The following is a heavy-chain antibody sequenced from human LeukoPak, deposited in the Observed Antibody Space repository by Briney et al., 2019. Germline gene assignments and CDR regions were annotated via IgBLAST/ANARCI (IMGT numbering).Heavy chain of an antibody. V-gene: IGHV3-23*01. CDR1: GFTFSSYA. CDR2: ISGSGGST. D-gene: IGHD4-17*01. J-gene: IGHJ4*02. CDR3: AIIDDYGDYGGY. Sequence: GGSLRLSCAASGFTFSSYAMSWVRQAPGKGLEWVPAISGSGGSTYYAGSVKGRFTISRDNSKNTLYLQMNSLRAEDTAVYYRAIIDDYGDYGGYWGQGTLVTVSS.